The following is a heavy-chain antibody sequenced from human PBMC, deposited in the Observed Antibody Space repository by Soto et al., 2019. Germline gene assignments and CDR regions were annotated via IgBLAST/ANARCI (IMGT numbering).Heavy chain of an antibody. J-gene: IGHJ5*01. CDR3: ARDVSGYSKGRFES. V-gene: IGHV3-11*05. CDR2: ISSGSGGYT. Sequence: QVQLVESGGGLVKPGASLRLSCAASGFSFTDNYLGWIRQAPGKGLEWLSYISSGSGGYTTYADSVKGRFTTSRDNSKNSLFLQMNSLRVEDTAIYYCARDVSGYSKGRFESWVQGILVAVS. CDR1: GFSFTDNY. D-gene: IGHD5-12*01.